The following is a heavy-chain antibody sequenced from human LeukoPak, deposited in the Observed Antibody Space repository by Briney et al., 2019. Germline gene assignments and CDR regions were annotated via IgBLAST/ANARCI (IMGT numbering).Heavy chain of an antibody. CDR3: ARVTEYCSSTSCAEVT. D-gene: IGHD2-2*01. V-gene: IGHV3-21*01. CDR2: ISSSSSYI. Sequence: GGSLRLSCAASGFTFSSYSMNWVRQAPGKGLEWVSSISSSSSYIYYADSVKGRFTISRDNAKNSLYLQMNSLRAEDTAVYYCARVTEYCSSTSCAEVTWGQGTMVTVSS. CDR1: GFTFSSYS. J-gene: IGHJ3*01.